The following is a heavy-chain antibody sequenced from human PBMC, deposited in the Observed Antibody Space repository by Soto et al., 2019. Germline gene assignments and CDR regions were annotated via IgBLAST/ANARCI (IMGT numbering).Heavy chain of an antibody. CDR1: GYTLTELS. Sequence: GASVKVSCKVSGYTLTELSMHWVRQAPGKGLEWMGGFDPEDGETIYAQKFQGRVTMTEDTSTDTAYMELSSLRSEDTAVYYCWAYRGYSGWRPFDYWGQGTLVTVSS. V-gene: IGHV1-24*01. J-gene: IGHJ4*02. CDR2: FDPEDGET. CDR3: WAYRGYSGWRPFDY. D-gene: IGHD5-12*01.